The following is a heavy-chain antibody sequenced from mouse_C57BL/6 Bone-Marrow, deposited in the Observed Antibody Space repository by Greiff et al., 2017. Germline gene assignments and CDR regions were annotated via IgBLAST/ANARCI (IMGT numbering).Heavy chain of an antibody. Sequence: QVQLQQPGAELVKPGASVKLSCKASGYTFTSYCMQWVKQRPGQGLEWIGKIDPSDSYTKYNQKFKGKATLTADTSSSTAYMQLSSLTSEDSAVYYCARGCYSNYYFDYWGQGTTLTVSS. CDR1: GYTFTSYC. J-gene: IGHJ2*01. D-gene: IGHD2-5*01. V-gene: IGHV1-50*01. CDR2: IDPSDSYT. CDR3: ARGCYSNYYFDY.